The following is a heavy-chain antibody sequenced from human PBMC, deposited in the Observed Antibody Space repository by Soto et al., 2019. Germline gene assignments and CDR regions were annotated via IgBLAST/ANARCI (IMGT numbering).Heavy chain of an antibody. V-gene: IGHV3-7*01. J-gene: IGHJ6*02. CDR3: ARDRVLRFLEWLPYYGMDV. Sequence: GGSLRLSCAASGFTFSSYWMSWVRQAPGKGLEWVANIKQDGSEKYYVDSVKGRFTISRDNAKKSLYLQMKSLRAEDTAVYYCARDRVLRFLEWLPYYGMDVWGQGTTVTVSS. CDR2: IKQDGSEK. D-gene: IGHD3-3*01. CDR1: GFTFSSYW.